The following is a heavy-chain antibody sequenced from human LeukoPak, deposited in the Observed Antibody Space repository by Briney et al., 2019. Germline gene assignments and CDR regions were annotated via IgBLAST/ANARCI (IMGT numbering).Heavy chain of an antibody. Sequence: SGGSLRLSCAASGFTFSSYGMHWVRQAPGKGLEWVAVISDDGNNKNYVDSVKGRFTISRDNPKNTLYLQMDSLRAEDTAVYYCAKDGGLWELRAFVDYWGQGTLVTVSS. CDR3: AKDGGLWELRAFVDY. J-gene: IGHJ4*02. D-gene: IGHD1-26*01. V-gene: IGHV3-30*18. CDR1: GFTFSSYG. CDR2: ISDDGNNK.